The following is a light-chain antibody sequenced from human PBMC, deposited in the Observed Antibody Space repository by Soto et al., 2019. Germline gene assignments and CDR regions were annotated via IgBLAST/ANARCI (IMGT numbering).Light chain of an antibody. CDR3: QQRSDWPVT. CDR2: DAS. J-gene: IGKJ1*01. V-gene: IGKV3-11*01. CDR1: QNVNSY. Sequence: EIVLTQSPATLSLSPGERATLSCRASQNVNSYFAWYQQKPGQAPRLLIYDASNRATGIPARFSGSGSGTDCTLTISSLEPEDFAIYYCQQRSDWPVTFGQGTKVEIK.